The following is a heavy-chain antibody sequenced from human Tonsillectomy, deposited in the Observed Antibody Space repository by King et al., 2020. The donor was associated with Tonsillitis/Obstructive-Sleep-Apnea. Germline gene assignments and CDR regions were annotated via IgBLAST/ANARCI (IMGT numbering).Heavy chain of an antibody. CDR3: ARATAAAGSDWFDP. D-gene: IGHD6-13*01. CDR1: GASITTGAYS. V-gene: IGHV4-31*03. J-gene: IGHJ5*02. Sequence: QVQLQESGPGLVKPSQTLSLTCTVSGASITTGAYSWTWIRQHPGQGLECIGYVFYTGTAYYNPSLKSRVTMSVDTSKTQFSLKLSSVTAADTAVYYCARATAAAGSDWFDPWGQGTLVTVSS. CDR2: VFYTGTA.